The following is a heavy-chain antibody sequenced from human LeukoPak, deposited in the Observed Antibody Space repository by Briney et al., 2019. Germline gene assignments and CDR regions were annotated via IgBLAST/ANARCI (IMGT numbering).Heavy chain of an antibody. CDR1: GSTFSSYW. Sequence: GGSLRLSCAASGSTFSSYWMHWVRQVPGKGLVWVSRINSGGSSTSHADSVKGRFTISRDNAKNTLYLQMNSLRAEDTAVYYCARERYSASFDSWGQGTLVTVSS. V-gene: IGHV3-74*01. CDR2: INSGGSST. CDR3: ARERYSASFDS. D-gene: IGHD6-13*01. J-gene: IGHJ4*02.